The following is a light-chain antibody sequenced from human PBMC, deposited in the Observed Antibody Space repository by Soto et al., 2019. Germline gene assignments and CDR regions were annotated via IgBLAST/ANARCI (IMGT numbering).Light chain of an antibody. CDR3: AAWDSNLSAGV. Sequence: QSVLTQPPSVSAAPGQKVTISCSGSSSNIGNSFVSWYLHRPGTAPKLLIHENNKRPSGIPDRFSGTKSGTSATLGITGLQTGDEADYYCAAWDSNLSAGVFGGGTKVTVL. CDR1: SSNIGNSF. V-gene: IGLV1-51*02. J-gene: IGLJ3*02. CDR2: ENN.